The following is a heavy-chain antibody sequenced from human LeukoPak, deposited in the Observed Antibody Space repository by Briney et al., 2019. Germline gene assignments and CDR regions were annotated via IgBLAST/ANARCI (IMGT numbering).Heavy chain of an antibody. CDR1: GFTFSSYS. V-gene: IGHV3-21*01. D-gene: IGHD1-26*01. J-gene: IGHJ4*02. CDR3: ARDGIVGATAFDY. CDR2: ISSSNSYI. Sequence: GGSLRLSCAASGFTFSSYSMNWVRQAPGKGLEWVSSISSSNSYIYYADSVKGRFTISRDNAKNSLYLQMNSLRAEDTAVYYCARDGIVGATAFDYWGQGTLVTVSS.